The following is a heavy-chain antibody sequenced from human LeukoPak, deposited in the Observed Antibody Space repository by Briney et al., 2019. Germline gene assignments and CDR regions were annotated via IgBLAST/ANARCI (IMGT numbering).Heavy chain of an antibody. CDR1: GFTFSSYS. Sequence: GGSLRLSCAASGFTFSSYSMNWVRQAPGKGLEWVSSISTSSIYIYYADSVKGRFTISRDNSKNTLYLQMNSLRAEDTAVYYCAKDSLGVTMVRGVIRLTDYWGQGTLVTVSS. J-gene: IGHJ4*02. V-gene: IGHV3-21*04. CDR2: ISTSSIYI. D-gene: IGHD3-10*01. CDR3: AKDSLGVTMVRGVIRLTDY.